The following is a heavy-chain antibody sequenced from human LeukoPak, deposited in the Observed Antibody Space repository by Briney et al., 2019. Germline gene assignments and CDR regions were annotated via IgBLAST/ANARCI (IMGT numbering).Heavy chain of an antibody. CDR3: ATLSYRRFDY. Sequence: PGVSLRLSCAASGLTFSRIWMIWIRQAPGKGLEWVATINEDGNEKWYADSVKGRFAISRDNARNSLYLQMNSLRAEDTAVYYCATLSYRRFDYWGQGALVTVSS. CDR1: GLTFSRIW. D-gene: IGHD1-14*01. V-gene: IGHV3-7*01. J-gene: IGHJ4*02. CDR2: INEDGNEK.